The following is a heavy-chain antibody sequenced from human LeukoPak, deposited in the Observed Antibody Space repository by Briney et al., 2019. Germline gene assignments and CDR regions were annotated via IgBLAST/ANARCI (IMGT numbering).Heavy chain of an antibody. D-gene: IGHD3-10*01. CDR3: ARARSVRERLNWFDP. J-gene: IGHJ5*02. CDR1: GGSISSYY. V-gene: IGHV4-59*01. Sequence: SETLSLTCTVSGGSISSYYWSWIRQPAGKGLEWIGYIYYSGSTNYNPSLKSRVTISVDTSKNQFSLKLSSVTAADTAVYYCARARSVRERLNWFDPWGQGTLVTVSS. CDR2: IYYSGST.